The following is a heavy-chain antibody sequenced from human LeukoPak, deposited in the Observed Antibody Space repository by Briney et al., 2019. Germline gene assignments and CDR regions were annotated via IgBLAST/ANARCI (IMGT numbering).Heavy chain of an antibody. CDR3: ARGGLDGFIDY. Sequence: SETLSLTCTVSGGSISSGSYYWSWIRQPAGKGLEWIGRIYTSGSTNYNPSLKSRVTISVDTSKNQFSLKLSSVTAADTAVYYCARGGLDGFIDYWGQGTLVTVSS. CDR2: IYTSGST. J-gene: IGHJ4*02. V-gene: IGHV4-61*02. CDR1: GGSISSGSYY. D-gene: IGHD2-15*01.